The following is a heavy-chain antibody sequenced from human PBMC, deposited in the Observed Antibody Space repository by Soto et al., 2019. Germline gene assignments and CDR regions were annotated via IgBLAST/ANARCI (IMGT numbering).Heavy chain of an antibody. J-gene: IGHJ4*02. CDR1: GFTFSNYA. D-gene: IGHD3-9*01. CDR3: AEGSQYDTLAAYRAFDS. CDR2: ISGGGGGT. V-gene: IGHV3-23*01. Sequence: EVQLLESGGGLVQPGGSLRLSCSVSGFTFSNYAMTWVRQAPGKGLEWVSSISGGGGGTHYADSMKGRFTISRDNSKNTFHLEMNRLSSDDTAVYYCAEGSQYDTLAAYRAFDSWGQGTLVTVSS.